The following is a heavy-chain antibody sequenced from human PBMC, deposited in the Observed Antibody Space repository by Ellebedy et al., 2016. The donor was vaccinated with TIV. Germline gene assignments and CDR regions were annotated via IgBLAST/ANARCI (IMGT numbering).Heavy chain of an antibody. CDR2: IHPSGGSP. CDR3: ARDRDGYNY. D-gene: IGHD5-24*01. V-gene: IGHV1-46*01. Sequence: ASVKVSXKASRYTFTNNFIHWVRQAPGQGLEWMGLIHPSGGSPTYAQKFQGRVTMTTDTSTSTVYMELSSLTSEDTAVYYCARDRDGYNYWGQGTRVTVSS. J-gene: IGHJ4*02. CDR1: RYTFTNNF.